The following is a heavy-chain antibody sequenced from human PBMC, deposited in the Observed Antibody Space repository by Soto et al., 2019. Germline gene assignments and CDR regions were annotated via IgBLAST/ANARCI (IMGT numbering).Heavy chain of an antibody. D-gene: IGHD1-7*01. J-gene: IGHJ3*02. CDR2: IIPIFATA. CDR1: GGTFYSYA. V-gene: IGHV1-69*06. Sequence: QVQLVQSGAEVKKPGSSVKVSCKASGGTFYSYAISWVRQAPGQGLEWMGGIIPIFATAKYAQKFQGRVTITADISTTTAYMELSSLRSEDTAVYYCARERTGTTWDAFDIWGQGTMVTVSS. CDR3: ARERTGTTWDAFDI.